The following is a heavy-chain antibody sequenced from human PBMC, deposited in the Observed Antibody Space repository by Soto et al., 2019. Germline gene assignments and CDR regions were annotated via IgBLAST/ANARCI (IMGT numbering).Heavy chain of an antibody. D-gene: IGHD2-21*02. Sequence: GESLKISCKGSGYSLTNYWINWVRQMPGKGLEWMGRIYPSDSYTNYSPSFRGLVTISADKSISTAYLQWSSLKASDTAMYYCANTPYCGDNCYSSLDYWGQGTLVTVSS. V-gene: IGHV5-10-1*01. CDR3: ANTPYCGDNCYSSLDY. CDR1: GYSLTNYW. CDR2: IYPSDSYT. J-gene: IGHJ4*02.